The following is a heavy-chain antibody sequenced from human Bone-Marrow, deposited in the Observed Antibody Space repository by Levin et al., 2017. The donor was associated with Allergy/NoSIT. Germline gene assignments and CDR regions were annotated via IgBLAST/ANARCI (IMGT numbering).Heavy chain of an antibody. V-gene: IGHV4-34*01. D-gene: IGHD3-10*01. CDR2: INHSGST. Sequence: PSQTLSLTCAVDGGSFTGYFWTWIRQPPGKGLEWIGEINHSGSTKYNPSLTSRVTISVDTSKKEFSLDLSSVTAADTAVFYCARGGRWSFSYYFDYWGQGTRVTVSS. CDR1: GGSFTGYF. CDR3: ARGGRWSFSYYFDY. J-gene: IGHJ4*02.